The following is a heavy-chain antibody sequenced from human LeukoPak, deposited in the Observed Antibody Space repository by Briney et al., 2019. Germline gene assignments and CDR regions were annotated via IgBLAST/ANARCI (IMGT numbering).Heavy chain of an antibody. CDR2: ISSSGITI. CDR1: GFTFSSYE. CDR3: AELGITMIGGV. J-gene: IGHJ6*04. D-gene: IGHD3-10*02. V-gene: IGHV3-48*03. Sequence: GGSLRLSCAASGFTFSSYEMNWVRQAPGKGLEWVSYISSSGITIYYADSVKGRFTISRDNGKNSLYLQMNSLRAEDTAVYYCAELGITMIGGVWGKGTTVTISS.